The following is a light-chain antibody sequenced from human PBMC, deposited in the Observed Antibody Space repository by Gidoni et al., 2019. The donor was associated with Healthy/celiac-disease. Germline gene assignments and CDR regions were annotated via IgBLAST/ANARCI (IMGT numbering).Light chain of an antibody. J-gene: IGKJ3*01. CDR1: QGISSY. Sequence: DIQLTQSPSFLSASVGDRVTITCRASQGISSYLAWYLQQPGKAPKLLIYAASTLQRGGPSRFRGSGSGTEFTLTISSLQPEDFATYYCQQLNSYPRFTFGPGTKVDIK. CDR2: AAS. V-gene: IGKV1-9*01. CDR3: QQLNSYPRFT.